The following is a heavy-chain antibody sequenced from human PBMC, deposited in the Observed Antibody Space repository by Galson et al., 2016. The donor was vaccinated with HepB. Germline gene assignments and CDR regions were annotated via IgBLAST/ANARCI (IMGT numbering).Heavy chain of an antibody. CDR2: ISGSGRST. CDR3: SRSITGTRHSPDKYYFDF. J-gene: IGHJ4*02. D-gene: IGHD1-7*01. Sequence: APGKGLELVSSISGSGRSTYYADSVKGRYAISRDNSKNTLNLQMNSLKTEDTAVYYCSRSITGTRHSPDKYYFDFWGQGTLVTVSS. V-gene: IGHV3-23*01.